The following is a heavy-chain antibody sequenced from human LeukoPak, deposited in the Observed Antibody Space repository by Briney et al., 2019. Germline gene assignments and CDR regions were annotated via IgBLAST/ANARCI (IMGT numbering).Heavy chain of an antibody. CDR1: AFTFSDYS. Sequence: GGSLRLSCAASAFTFSDYSMNWVRQTPGKGLEWVSYISGRSSTIYYADSVKGRFTISRDNAKNSMYLQMNSLRAEDTAVYYCARDRIKSGSYYFDYWGQGTLVTVSS. J-gene: IGHJ4*02. V-gene: IGHV3-48*01. D-gene: IGHD1-26*01. CDR2: ISGRSSTI. CDR3: ARDRIKSGSYYFDY.